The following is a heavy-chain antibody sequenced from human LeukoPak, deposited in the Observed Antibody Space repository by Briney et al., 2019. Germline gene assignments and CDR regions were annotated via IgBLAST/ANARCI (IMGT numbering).Heavy chain of an antibody. CDR1: GGSMCCSSYY. Sequence: SETLSLTCTVSGGSMCCSSYYWGWLRQPPGKGLEWIGNVFSSGSTYYSPSLKSRVTISVDTSKNRFSLKLSSVTAADTAVYYCARMADYYDFDYWGQGTLVTVSS. J-gene: IGHJ4*02. CDR3: ARMADYYDFDY. D-gene: IGHD3-22*01. CDR2: VFSSGST. V-gene: IGHV4-39*01.